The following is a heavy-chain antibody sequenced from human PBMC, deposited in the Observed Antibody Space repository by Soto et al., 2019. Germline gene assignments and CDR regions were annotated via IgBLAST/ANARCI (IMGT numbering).Heavy chain of an antibody. CDR2: IYYSGST. CDR1: GGSISSSSYY. J-gene: IGHJ4*02. D-gene: IGHD2-15*01. Sequence: SETLSLTCTVSGGSISSSSYYWGWIRQPPGKGLEWIGSIYYSGSTNYNPSPKSRVTISVDTSKNQFSLKLSSVTAADTAVYYCARRYGGTFDYWGQGTLVTVSS. CDR3: ARRYGGTFDY. V-gene: IGHV4-39*07.